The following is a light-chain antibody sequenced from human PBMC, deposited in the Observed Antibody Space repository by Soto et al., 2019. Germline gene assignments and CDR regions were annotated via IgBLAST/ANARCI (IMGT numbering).Light chain of an antibody. CDR1: SSNIGTNT. J-gene: IGLJ2*01. V-gene: IGLV1-44*01. Sequence: QSALTQPPSASGTPGQRVAISCSGSSSNIGTNTVNWYQQLPVSAPQLLIYNTNQPPSGVPGRFSGSKSGASASLAISGLQSEDEDDYYCAGWDGGLNVVLFGGGTKVTVL. CDR2: NTN. CDR3: AGWDGGLNVVL.